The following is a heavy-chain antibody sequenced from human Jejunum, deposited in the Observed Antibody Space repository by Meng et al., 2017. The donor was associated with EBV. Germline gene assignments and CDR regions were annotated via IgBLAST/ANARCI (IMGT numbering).Heavy chain of an antibody. CDR2: IWSDGSNK. D-gene: IGHD3-10*01. V-gene: IGHV3-33*01. Sequence: VQLGEFGGGVVQPGRSLRLSCAASGFTFSCYGMHWVRQAPGKGLEWVAVIWSDGSNKYYADSVKGRFTISRDNSEKTLSLQMNSLRAEDTAVYYCARRGSGSYCFDYWGQGTLVTVSS. J-gene: IGHJ4*02. CDR1: GFTFSCYG. CDR3: ARRGSGSYCFDY.